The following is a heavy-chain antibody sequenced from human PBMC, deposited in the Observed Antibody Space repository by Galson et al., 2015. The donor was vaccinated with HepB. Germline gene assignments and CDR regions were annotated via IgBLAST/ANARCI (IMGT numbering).Heavy chain of an antibody. D-gene: IGHD3-3*01. J-gene: IGHJ5*02. CDR3: ARAYYDFWSGYPNWFDP. V-gene: IGHV4-30-2*01. CDR2: IYHSGST. Sequence: TLSLTCAVSGGSISSGGYSWSWIRQPPGKGLEWIGYIYHSGSTYYNPSLKSRVTISVDRSKNQFSLKLSSVTAADTAVYYCARAYYDFWSGYPNWFDPWGQGTLVTVSS. CDR1: GGSISSGGYS.